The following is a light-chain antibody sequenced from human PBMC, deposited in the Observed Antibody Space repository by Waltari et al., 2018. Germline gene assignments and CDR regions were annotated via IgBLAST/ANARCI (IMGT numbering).Light chain of an antibody. Sequence: SYELTQPSSVSVSPRQTARITCSGAVLAKKYARWFQQKPGQAPLVVIYKDSERPSGIPERFSGSSSGTTVTLTVSGAQVDDEADYYCYSAADNSLVFGGGTKLTVL. J-gene: IGLJ2*01. V-gene: IGLV3-27*01. CDR2: KDS. CDR1: VLAKKY. CDR3: YSAADNSLV.